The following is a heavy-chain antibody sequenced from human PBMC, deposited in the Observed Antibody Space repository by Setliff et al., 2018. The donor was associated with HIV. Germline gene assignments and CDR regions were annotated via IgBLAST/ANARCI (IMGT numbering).Heavy chain of an antibody. D-gene: IGHD2-15*01. Sequence: TSETLSLTCAVSGYSINSGYYWGWIRQPPGKGLEWIGTIYHSGSTYYNPSLKSRVTISVDMSKNQFSLRLSSVTAADTAVYYCARHSFPFGGKGVDYWGQGTQVTVSS. CDR2: IYHSGST. J-gene: IGHJ4*02. V-gene: IGHV4-38-2*01. CDR3: ARHSFPFGGKGVDY. CDR1: GYSINSGYY.